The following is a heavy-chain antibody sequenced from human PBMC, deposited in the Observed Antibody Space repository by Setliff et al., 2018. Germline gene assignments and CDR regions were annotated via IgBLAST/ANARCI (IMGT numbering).Heavy chain of an antibody. D-gene: IGHD3-10*01. CDR1: GLSYINDW. Sequence: GGSLRLSCTASGLSYINDWVSWVRQAPGKGLEWLASINPHGSEKYYADSVKGRFTISRDNAKNSLSLQMNNLRTEDTAVYYCFGAGTRSYWGQGTLVTVSS. J-gene: IGHJ4*02. V-gene: IGHV3-7*01. CDR3: FGAGTRSY. CDR2: INPHGSEK.